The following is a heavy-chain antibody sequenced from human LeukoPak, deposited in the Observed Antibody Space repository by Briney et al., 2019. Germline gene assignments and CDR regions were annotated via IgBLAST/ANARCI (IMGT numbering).Heavy chain of an antibody. CDR2: IYYTGGT. V-gene: IGHV4-31*03. CDR1: GGSISSSSYY. J-gene: IGHJ3*02. CDR3: ARAPGAFDI. Sequence: SETLSLTCTVSGGSISSSSYYLGWIRQPPCKGLEWIGYIYYTGGTHYTPSLKSRLTISVDTSENHFSLKLSSVTAADTAIYFCARAPGAFDIWGQGTMVTVSS.